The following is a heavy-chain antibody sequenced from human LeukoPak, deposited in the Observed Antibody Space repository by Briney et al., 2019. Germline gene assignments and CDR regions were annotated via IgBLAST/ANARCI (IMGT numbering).Heavy chain of an antibody. CDR2: ISGSGGST. CDR3: AKDGLQFSEWLPPLGY. Sequence: GGSLRLSCAASGFTFSSYSMNWVRQAPGKGLEWVSAISGSGGSTYYADSVKGRFTISRDNAKNSLYLQMNSLRAEDTAVYYCAKDGLQFSEWLPPLGYWGQGTLVTVSS. J-gene: IGHJ4*02. D-gene: IGHD3-3*01. CDR1: GFTFSSYS. V-gene: IGHV3-21*04.